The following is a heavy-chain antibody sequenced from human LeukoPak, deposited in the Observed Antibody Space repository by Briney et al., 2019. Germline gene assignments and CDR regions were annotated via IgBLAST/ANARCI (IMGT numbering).Heavy chain of an antibody. CDR2: IYYSGST. J-gene: IGHJ4*02. V-gene: IGHV4-39*07. CDR1: GGSISSSSYY. Sequence: SETLSLTCTVSGGSISSSSYYWGWIRQPPGKGLEWIGSIYYSGSTYYNPSLKSRVTISVDTSKNQFSLKLSSVTAADTAVYYCARVGELRGSPFDYWGQGTLVTVSS. D-gene: IGHD3-10*01. CDR3: ARVGELRGSPFDY.